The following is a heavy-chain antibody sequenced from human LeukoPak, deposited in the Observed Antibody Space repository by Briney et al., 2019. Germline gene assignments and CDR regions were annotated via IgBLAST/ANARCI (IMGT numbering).Heavy chain of an antibody. D-gene: IGHD5-18*01. V-gene: IGHV1-8*01. J-gene: IGHJ4*02. Sequence: ASVKVSCKASGYTFTSYDINWVRQATGQGLEWMGWMNPNSGNTGYAQKFQGRVTMTRNTSKSTAYMELSSLRSEDTAVYYCARGTVDTAMDGYWGQGTLVTVSS. CDR2: MNPNSGNT. CDR1: GYTFTSYD. CDR3: ARGTVDTAMDGY.